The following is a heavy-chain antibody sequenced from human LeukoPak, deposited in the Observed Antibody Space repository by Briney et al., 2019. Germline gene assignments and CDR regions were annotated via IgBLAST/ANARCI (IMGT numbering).Heavy chain of an antibody. V-gene: IGHV1-46*01. CDR2: INPSGGST. D-gene: IGHD4-17*01. J-gene: IGHJ6*03. CDR3: ARMATMVTTKNYYYYYMDV. CDR1: GYTFTSYY. Sequence: GASVKVSCKASGYTFTSYYMHWVRQAPGQGLEWMGIINPSGGSTSYAQKFQGRVTMTRDMSTTTAYVELRSLRSEDTAVYYCARMATMVTTKNYYYYYMDVWGEGATVTVSS.